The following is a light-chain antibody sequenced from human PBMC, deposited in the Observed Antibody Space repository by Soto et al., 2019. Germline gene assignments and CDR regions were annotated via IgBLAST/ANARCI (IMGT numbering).Light chain of an antibody. CDR1: QSISSW. CDR2: KTS. CDR3: QQYISYGT. J-gene: IGKJ1*01. V-gene: IGKV1-5*03. Sequence: DIQMTQSPSTLSASVGDRVTITCRASQSISSWLAWYQQKPGKAPKLLIYKTSSLESGVPSRFSGSGSGTEFTLTISSLQPDDFATYYCQQYISYGTFGQGTKVDI.